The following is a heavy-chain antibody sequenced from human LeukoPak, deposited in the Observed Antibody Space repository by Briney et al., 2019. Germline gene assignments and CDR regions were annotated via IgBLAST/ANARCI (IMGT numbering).Heavy chain of an antibody. J-gene: IGHJ5*02. CDR1: GGSISSYY. V-gene: IGHV4-59*01. CDR3: ARNVRDYDSSGYDYWFDP. CDR2: IYYSGST. D-gene: IGHD3-22*01. Sequence: SETLSLTCTVSGGSISSYYWSWIRQPPGKGLEWIGYIYYSGSTNYNPSLKSRVTISVDTSKNQFSLKLSSVTAADTAVYYCARNVRDYDSSGYDYWFDPWGQGTLVTVSS.